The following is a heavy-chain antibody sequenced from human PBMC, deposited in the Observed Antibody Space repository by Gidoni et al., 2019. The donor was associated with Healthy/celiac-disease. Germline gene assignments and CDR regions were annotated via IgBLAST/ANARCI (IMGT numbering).Heavy chain of an antibody. CDR1: GGPISSGGYS. D-gene: IGHD3-3*01. Sequence: QLQLQESGSGLVTPSQTLSLTCSVSGGPISSGGYSWSWLRQPPGKGLEWIGYIYHSGSTYYNPSLKSRVTISVDRSKNQFSLKLSSVTAADTAVYYCAREVPDSDLPLTPGYFDYWGQGTLVTVSS. CDR3: AREVPDSDLPLTPGYFDY. J-gene: IGHJ4*02. V-gene: IGHV4-30-2*01. CDR2: IYHSGST.